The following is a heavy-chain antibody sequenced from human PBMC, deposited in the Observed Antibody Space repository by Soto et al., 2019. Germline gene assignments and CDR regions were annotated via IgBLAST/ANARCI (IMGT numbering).Heavy chain of an antibody. D-gene: IGHD1-26*01. V-gene: IGHV3-30-3*01. CDR2: VSYDGNKK. Sequence: QVQLVESGGGVVQPGRSLRLSCAASGFTFSSHAIHWVRQPPGKGLEWVAVVSYDGNKKSYTDSVKGRFTVSRDNAKNTLFLQMNSLRAEDTAVYYCARDFARTTYFFYGMDVWGQGTTVTVSS. CDR3: ARDFARTTYFFYGMDV. CDR1: GFTFSSHA. J-gene: IGHJ6*02.